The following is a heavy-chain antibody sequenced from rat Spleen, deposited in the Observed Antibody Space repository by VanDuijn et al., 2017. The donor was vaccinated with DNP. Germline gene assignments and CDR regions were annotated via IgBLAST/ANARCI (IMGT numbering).Heavy chain of an antibody. Sequence: EVQLVESGGGLVQPGRSLKLSCAASGFTFSDYNMAWVRQAPKKGLEWVATISSSGRRTYYPDSVKGRVTISRDNVKSSLYLQMNSLKSEDTATYYCASVYDDYPPYAMDAWGQGTAVTVSS. D-gene: IGHD1-12*03. CDR2: ISSSGRRT. CDR3: ASVYDDYPPYAMDA. CDR1: GFTFSDYN. V-gene: IGHV5-7*01. J-gene: IGHJ4*01.